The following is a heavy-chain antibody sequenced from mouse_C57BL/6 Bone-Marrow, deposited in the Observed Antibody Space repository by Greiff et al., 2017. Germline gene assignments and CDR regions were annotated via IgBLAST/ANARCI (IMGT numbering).Heavy chain of an antibody. CDR3: AGDRSFDYDGYFDV. CDR2: ITHSGET. Sequence: VQLQQSGPGLVKPSQSLFLTCSITGFPITSGYYWIWIRQSPGKPLEWMGYITHSGETFYNPSLQSPISITRETSKNQFFLQLNSVTTEDTAMYYCAGDRSFDYDGYFDVWGTGTTVTVSS. J-gene: IGHJ1*03. CDR1: GFPITSGYY. D-gene: IGHD2-4*01. V-gene: IGHV12-3*01.